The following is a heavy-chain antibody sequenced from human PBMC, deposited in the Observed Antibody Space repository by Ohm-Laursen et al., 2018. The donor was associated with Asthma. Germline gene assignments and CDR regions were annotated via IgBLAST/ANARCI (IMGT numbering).Heavy chain of an antibody. CDR3: ARGVTGTYYFDY. J-gene: IGHJ4*02. CDR1: GGSVRGGSYY. V-gene: IGHV4-61*01. Sequence: SETLSLTCTVSGGSVRGGSYYWSWSRQPPGKGLEWIGHIYYTGSTNYNPSLKSRVTISVDTSKNQFSLKLSSVTAADTAVFYCARGVTGTYYFDYWGQGTLVTVSP. CDR2: IYYTGST. D-gene: IGHD1-7*01.